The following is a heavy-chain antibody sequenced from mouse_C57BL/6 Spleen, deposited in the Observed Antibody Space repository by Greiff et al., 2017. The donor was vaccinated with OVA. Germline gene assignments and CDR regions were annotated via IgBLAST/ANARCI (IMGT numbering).Heavy chain of an antibody. Sequence: VHVKQSGPELVKPGASVKISCKASGYTFTDYYMNWVKQSHGKSLEWIGDINPNNGGTSYNQKFKGKATLTVDKSSSTAYMELRSLTSEDSAVYYCARAGTLYAMDYWGQGTSVTVAS. J-gene: IGHJ4*01. V-gene: IGHV1-26*01. CDR1: GYTFTDYY. CDR3: ARAGTLYAMDY. CDR2: INPNNGGT. D-gene: IGHD4-1*01.